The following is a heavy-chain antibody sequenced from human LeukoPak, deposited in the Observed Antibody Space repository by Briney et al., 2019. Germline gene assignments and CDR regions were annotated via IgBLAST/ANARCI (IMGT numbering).Heavy chain of an antibody. J-gene: IGHJ4*02. CDR2: INHSGST. CDR1: GGSFSGCY. D-gene: IGHD3-9*01. V-gene: IGHV4-34*01. Sequence: SETLSLTCAVYGGSFSGCYWSWIRQPPGKGLEWIGEINHSGSTNYNPSLKSRVTISVDTSKNQFSLKLSSVTAADTAVYYCARVRYFDWLLSNWGQGTLVTVSS. CDR3: ARVRYFDWLLSN.